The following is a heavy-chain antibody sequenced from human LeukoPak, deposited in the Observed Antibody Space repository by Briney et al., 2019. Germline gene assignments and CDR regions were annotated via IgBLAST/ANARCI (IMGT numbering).Heavy chain of an antibody. J-gene: IGHJ5*02. CDR2: ISDSGGST. V-gene: IGHV3-23*01. Sequence: GGSLRLSCAASGFTFSDRYIDWARQAPGKGLEWVSTISDSGGSTYYADSVKGRFTISRDNSKNTMYLQMNSLRADDTAVYYCAKHTNDWFDPWGQGTLVTVSS. CDR3: AKHTNDWFDP. D-gene: IGHD2-2*01. CDR1: GFTFSDRY.